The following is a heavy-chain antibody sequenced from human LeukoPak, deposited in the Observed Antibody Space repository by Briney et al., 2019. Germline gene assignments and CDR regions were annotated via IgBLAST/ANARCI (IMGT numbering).Heavy chain of an antibody. Sequence: PSETLSLTCSVSGGPLSTSLYYWGWIRQPPGKGLEWIGNIYYTGGTSYNPSLEIRVSISIDMSKNQFSLDLTSVTAAETAVYYCARSPPTIFDYWGQGTLVTVSS. CDR2: IYYTGGT. D-gene: IGHD5-12*01. J-gene: IGHJ4*02. CDR3: ARSPPTIFDY. V-gene: IGHV4-39*01. CDR1: GGPLSTSLYY.